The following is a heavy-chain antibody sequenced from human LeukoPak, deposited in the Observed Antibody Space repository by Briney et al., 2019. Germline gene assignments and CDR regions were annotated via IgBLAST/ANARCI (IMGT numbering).Heavy chain of an antibody. J-gene: IGHJ4*02. D-gene: IGHD2-21*01. CDR3: VRDNMWSFDS. Sequence: GGSLILSCAASGFTFSTDPMTWVRQAPGKGLEWLSNIRSTGTEMYYAESVKGRFTISRDNAKNSLFLQMDSLRFEDTAVYYCVRDNMWSFDSWGQGTLVTVS. V-gene: IGHV3-48*01. CDR1: GFTFSTDP. CDR2: IRSTGTEM.